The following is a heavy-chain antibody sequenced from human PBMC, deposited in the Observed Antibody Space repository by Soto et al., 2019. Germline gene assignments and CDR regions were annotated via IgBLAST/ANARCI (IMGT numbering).Heavy chain of an antibody. CDR3: AKDTDRTYVFDY. D-gene: IGHD2-15*01. J-gene: IGHJ4*02. CDR2: IRGSGGST. V-gene: IGHV3-23*01. Sequence: DVQLLEAGGGLVQPGGSLRLSCAASGFTFSSYAMSWVRQAPGKGLEWVSAIRGSGGSTYYADSVKGRFTISRDNSKNTLYLQMTSLKAEDTAVYYCAKDTDRTYVFDYWGQGTLVTVSS. CDR1: GFTFSSYA.